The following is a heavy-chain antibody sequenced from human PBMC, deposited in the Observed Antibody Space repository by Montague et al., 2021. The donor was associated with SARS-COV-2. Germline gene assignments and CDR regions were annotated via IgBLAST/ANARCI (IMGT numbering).Heavy chain of an antibody. J-gene: IGHJ6*02. CDR1: GGSFSGCY. V-gene: IGHV4-34*01. CDR2: INHSGST. CDR3: ARVRAVPAAMRIFSLGRSYYGMDV. Sequence: SETLSLTCAVYGGSFSGCYWSRIRQPPGKGLEWIGEINHSGSTNYNPSLKSRVTISVDTSKNQFSLKLSSVTAADTAVYYCARVRAVPAAMRIFSLGRSYYGMDVWGQGTTVTVSS. D-gene: IGHD2-2*01.